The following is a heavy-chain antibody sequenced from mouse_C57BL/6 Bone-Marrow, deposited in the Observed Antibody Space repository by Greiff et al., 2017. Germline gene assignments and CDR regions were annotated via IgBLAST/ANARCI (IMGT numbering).Heavy chain of an antibody. J-gene: IGHJ2*01. CDR2: IYPRSGNT. Sequence: VMLVESGAELARPGASVKLSCKASGYTFTSYGISWVKQRTGQGLEWIGEIYPRSGNTYYNEKFKGKATLTADKSSSTAYMGLRSLTSEDSAVYFCANPITTVGYYFDYWGQGTTLTVSS. CDR3: ANPITTVGYYFDY. V-gene: IGHV1-81*01. CDR1: GYTFTSYG. D-gene: IGHD1-1*01.